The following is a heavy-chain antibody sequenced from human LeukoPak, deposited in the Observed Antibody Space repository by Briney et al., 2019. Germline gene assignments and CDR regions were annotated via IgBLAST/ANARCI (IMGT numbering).Heavy chain of an antibody. CDR1: GGSISSSSYY. V-gene: IGHV4-39*06. J-gene: IGHJ4*02. CDR3: ARDPRWCGSGGSCYGGGDY. D-gene: IGHD2-15*01. Sequence: SETLSLTCTVSGGSISSSSYYWGWIRQPPGKGLEWIGSIYYRGSTYYNPSLKSRVTISVDTSKNRFALKLSSVTAADTAVYYCARDPRWCGSGGSCYGGGDYWGQGTLVTVSS. CDR2: IYYRGST.